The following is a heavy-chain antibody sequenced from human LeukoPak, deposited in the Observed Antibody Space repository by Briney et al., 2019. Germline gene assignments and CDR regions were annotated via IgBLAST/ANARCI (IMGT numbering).Heavy chain of an antibody. CDR2: INPSGGST. J-gene: IGHJ4*02. V-gene: IGHV1-46*01. CDR3: ARDGGGAALDY. D-gene: IGHD6-6*01. Sequence: ASVKVSCKASGYTFTSYYMHWVRQAPGQGLEWMGIINPSGGSTSYAQKLQGRVTMTRDMSTSTVYMELSSLRSEDTAVYYCARDGGGAALDYWGQGTLVTVSS. CDR1: GYTFTSYY.